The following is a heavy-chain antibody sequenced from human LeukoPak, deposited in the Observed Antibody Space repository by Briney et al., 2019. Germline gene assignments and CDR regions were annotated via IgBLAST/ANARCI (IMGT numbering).Heavy chain of an antibody. J-gene: IGHJ5*02. D-gene: IGHD3-22*01. V-gene: IGHV4-4*07. Sequence: PSETLSLTCTVSGGSISSYYWIWIRQPAGKGLEWIGRIYTSESTNYNPSLKSRVTISVDTYKNQFSLKLSSVTAADTDVYYCAREVYYYDSSGYSHNWFDPWGQGTLVTVSS. CDR3: AREVYYYDSSGYSHNWFDP. CDR2: IYTSEST. CDR1: GGSISSYY.